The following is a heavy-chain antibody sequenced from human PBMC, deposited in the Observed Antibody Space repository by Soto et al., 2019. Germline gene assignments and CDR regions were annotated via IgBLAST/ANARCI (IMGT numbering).Heavy chain of an antibody. J-gene: IGHJ1*01. V-gene: IGHV4-34*01. CDR2: VYHSGST. CDR3: ARGGGQEGYYDSSGSLQTFQH. CDR1: GGSFSHYY. Sequence: QVQLQQWGAGLLKPSETLSLTCAVYGGSFSHYYWSWIRQPPGKGLEWIGEVYHSGSTNYNPSLKSRVTISVDTSKNQFSLKLSSVTAADTAVYYCARGGGQEGYYDSSGSLQTFQHWGQGTLVTVSS. D-gene: IGHD3-22*01.